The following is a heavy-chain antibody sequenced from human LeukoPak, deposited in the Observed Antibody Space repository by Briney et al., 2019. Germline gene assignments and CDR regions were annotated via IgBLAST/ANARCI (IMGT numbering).Heavy chain of an antibody. CDR2: IIPILGIA. Sequence: SVKVSCKASGGTLSSYTISWVRQAPGQGLEWMGRIIPILGIANYAQKFQGRVTITADKSTSTAYMELSSLRSEDTAVYYCAREDFGVVIHNWFDPWGQGTLVTVSS. J-gene: IGHJ5*02. CDR1: GGTLSSYT. V-gene: IGHV1-69*04. D-gene: IGHD3-3*01. CDR3: AREDFGVVIHNWFDP.